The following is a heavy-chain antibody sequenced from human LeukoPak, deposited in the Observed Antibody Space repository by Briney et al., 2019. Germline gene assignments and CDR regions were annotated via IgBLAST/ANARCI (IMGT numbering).Heavy chain of an antibody. CDR1: GFTFSSYA. V-gene: IGHV3-23*01. D-gene: IGHD4-23*01. J-gene: IGHJ4*02. Sequence: GGSLRLSCAASGFTFSSYAMSWVRQAPGKGLEWVSAFSGSGGDTYYADSVKGRFTISRDNSKNTLYLQMNGLRPEDTAMYYCAAVGWEYDYWGQGTQVTVSS. CDR2: FSGSGGDT. CDR3: AAVGWEYDY.